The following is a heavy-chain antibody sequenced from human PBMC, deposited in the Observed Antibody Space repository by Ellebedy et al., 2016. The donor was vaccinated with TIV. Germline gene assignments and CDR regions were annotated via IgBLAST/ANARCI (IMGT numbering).Heavy chain of an antibody. V-gene: IGHV1-18*03. CDR1: SYTFNNYG. D-gene: IGHD2-8*01. Sequence: ASVKVSXKTSSYTFNNYGVSWVRQAPGQGLEWVGWINAKDGDTHYAQKFQGRVTMTADTSTTTGYMELRSLTSDDMAMYYCARDIEWRVDYWGQGTLVTVSS. CDR2: INAKDGDT. CDR3: ARDIEWRVDY. J-gene: IGHJ4*02.